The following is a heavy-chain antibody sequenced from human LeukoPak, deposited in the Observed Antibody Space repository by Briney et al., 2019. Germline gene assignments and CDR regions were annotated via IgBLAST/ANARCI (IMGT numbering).Heavy chain of an antibody. J-gene: IGHJ6*02. CDR1: RFTFSSYW. CDR2: IKQDGSEK. V-gene: IGHV3-7*01. CDR3: ARDYYGMDV. Sequence: GGSLRLSRAASRFTFSSYWMSWVRQAPGKGLEWVANIKQDGSEKYYVDSVKGRFTISRDNAKNSLYLQMNSLRAEDTAVYYCARDYYGMDVWGQGTTVTVSS.